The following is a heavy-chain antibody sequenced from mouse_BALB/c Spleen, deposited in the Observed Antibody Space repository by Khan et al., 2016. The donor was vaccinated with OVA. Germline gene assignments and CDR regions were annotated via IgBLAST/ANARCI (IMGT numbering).Heavy chain of an antibody. D-gene: IGHD1-1*01. J-gene: IGHJ3*01. CDR1: GYTFTSYW. Sequence: LQQPGSELVRPGASVKLSCKASGYTFTSYWMHWVKQRPGQGLEWIGNIYPGSGLTNYDEKFKSRASLTVDTSSSTVYMQLSSLTSEDSVVYYCTRDYSYDYGSSPFAYWGQGTLVTVSA. CDR2: IYPGSGLT. CDR3: TRDYSYDYGSSPFAY. V-gene: IGHV1S22*01.